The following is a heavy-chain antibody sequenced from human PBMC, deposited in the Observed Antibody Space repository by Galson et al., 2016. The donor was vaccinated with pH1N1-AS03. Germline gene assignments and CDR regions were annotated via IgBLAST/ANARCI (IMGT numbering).Heavy chain of an antibody. D-gene: IGHD3-22*01. V-gene: IGHV3-7*01. CDR1: GFSLSNYW. Sequence: SLRLSCAVSGFSLSNYWMTWVRQAPGKGLEWVANINKDGSEKSYVDSVKGRFTISRDNAKNSLYLQVSSLRAEDTAVYFCARGVDSGGRQVLFDPWGQGTLVTVSS. J-gene: IGHJ5*02. CDR3: ARGVDSGGRQVLFDP. CDR2: INKDGSEK.